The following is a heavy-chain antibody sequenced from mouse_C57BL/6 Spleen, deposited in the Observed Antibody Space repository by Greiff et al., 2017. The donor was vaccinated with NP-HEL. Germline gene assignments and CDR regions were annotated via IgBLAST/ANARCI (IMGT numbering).Heavy chain of an antibody. V-gene: IGHV14-2*01. CDR2: IDPEDGET. Sequence: EVKVVESGAELVKPGASVKLSCTASGFNIKDYYMHWVKQRTEQGLEWIGRIDPEDGETKYAPKFQGKATITADTSSNTAYLQLSSLTSEDTAVYYCARDSSGLWFAYWGQGTLVTVSA. D-gene: IGHD3-2*02. CDR3: ARDSSGLWFAY. CDR1: GFNIKDYY. J-gene: IGHJ3*01.